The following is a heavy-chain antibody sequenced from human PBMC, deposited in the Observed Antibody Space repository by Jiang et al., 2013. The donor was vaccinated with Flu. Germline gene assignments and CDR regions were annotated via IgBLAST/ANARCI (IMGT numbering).Heavy chain of an antibody. V-gene: IGHV2-70*16. CDR3: ARVRRGTYYEKWFDS. CDR1: GFSLSTSGMC. D-gene: IGHD1-26*01. Sequence: KPTQTLTLTCTFSGFSLSTSGMCVSWIRQPPGKALEWLARIDWDGDEFYSTSLRTRLTISKDTSKNQVVLRMSNMDPMDTATYYCARVRRGTYYEKWFDSWGQGTQVTVSS. CDR2: IDWDGDE. J-gene: IGHJ5*01.